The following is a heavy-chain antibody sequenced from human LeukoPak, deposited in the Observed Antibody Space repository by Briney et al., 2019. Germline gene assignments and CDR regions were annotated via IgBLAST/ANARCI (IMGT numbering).Heavy chain of an antibody. J-gene: IGHJ4*02. CDR3: AREILGGFNPGAY. D-gene: IGHD1-14*01. V-gene: IGHV4-4*02. CDR2: IHRSGSP. CDR1: LDSTTSNF. Sequence: PSETLSLTCTVSLDSTTSNFWGWVRQPPGKGLEWIGGIHRSGSPNYNPSLQSRVTISIDRSRNQLVLELSSVTAADTAVYYCAREILGGFNPGAYWGQGTLVTVSS.